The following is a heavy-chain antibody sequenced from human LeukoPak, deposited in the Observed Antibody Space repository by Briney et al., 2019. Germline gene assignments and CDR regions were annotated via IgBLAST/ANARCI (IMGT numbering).Heavy chain of an antibody. CDR2: MNPNSGNT. Sequence: GASVKVSCKASGYTFTSYDINWVRQATGQGLEWMGWMNPNSGNTGYAQKFQGRVTMTRNTSISTAYMELSSLRSEDTAVYYCAREEVVYYDWTSFYYDSSGYYYAMDVWGKGTTVTVSS. CDR3: AREEVVYYDWTSFYYDSSGYYYAMDV. CDR1: GYTFTSYD. J-gene: IGHJ6*03. V-gene: IGHV1-8*01. D-gene: IGHD3-22*01.